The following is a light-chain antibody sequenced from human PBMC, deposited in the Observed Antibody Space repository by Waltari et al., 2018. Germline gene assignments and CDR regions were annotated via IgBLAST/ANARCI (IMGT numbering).Light chain of an antibody. CDR1: QSVLYASNHDKY. V-gene: IGKV4-1*01. CDR2: WAS. Sequence: DIVITHTPHSLAVSLRERDTLNCKSSQSVLYASNHDKYLAWYQQKPGQPPKLLIDWASNREAGVPDRFSGSGSGTDFTLTISSLEAEDVVVYYCQQYDNTPWTFGQGTKVVIK. CDR3: QQYDNTPWT. J-gene: IGKJ1*01.